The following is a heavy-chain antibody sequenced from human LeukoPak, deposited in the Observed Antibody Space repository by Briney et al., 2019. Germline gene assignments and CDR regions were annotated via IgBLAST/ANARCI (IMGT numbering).Heavy chain of an antibody. V-gene: IGHV4-38-2*02. J-gene: IGHJ5*02. CDR3: AREADRWFDP. CDR1: GYSISSGYY. Sequence: SETLSLTCTVSGYSISSGYYWGWIRQPPGNGLEWIGSIYHSGSTYYNPSLESRVTISVDTSKNQFSLKLSSVTAADTAVYYCAREADRWFDPWGQGTLVTVSS. CDR2: IYHSGST.